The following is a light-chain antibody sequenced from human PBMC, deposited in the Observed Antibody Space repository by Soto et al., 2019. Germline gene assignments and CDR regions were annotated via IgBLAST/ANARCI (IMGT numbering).Light chain of an antibody. CDR1: QGIRTD. CDR3: LQDYNYPRT. CDR2: GAS. V-gene: IGKV1-6*01. Sequence: ASQMTHSPSSLSASVGHRVTITCRSSQGIRTDLGWYQQKPGKAPKLLIYGASSLQSEVPSRFSGSGSGTDFTLTISSLQPEDFAPYYCLQDYNYPRTVGQGTKV. J-gene: IGKJ1*01.